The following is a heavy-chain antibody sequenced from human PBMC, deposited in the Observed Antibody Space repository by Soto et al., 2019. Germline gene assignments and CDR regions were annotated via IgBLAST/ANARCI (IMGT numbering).Heavy chain of an antibody. J-gene: IGHJ5*02. D-gene: IGHD3-3*01. Sequence: ASVKVSCKASGYTFTSYGISWVRQAPGQGLEWMGWISAYNGNTNYAQKLQGRVTMTTDTSTSTAYMELRSLRSDDTAVYYCERDYLGGDCWSGYLNWFGTRGQPTLGTLPS. CDR2: ISAYNGNT. V-gene: IGHV1-18*01. CDR3: ERDYLGGDCWSGYLNWFGT. CDR1: GYTFTSYG.